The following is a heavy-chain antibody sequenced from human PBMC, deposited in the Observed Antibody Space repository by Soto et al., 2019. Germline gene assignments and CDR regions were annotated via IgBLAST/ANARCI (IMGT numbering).Heavy chain of an antibody. CDR3: ARDTNGLHY. V-gene: IGHV3-74*01. CDR2: ISTDGSIT. J-gene: IGHJ4*02. D-gene: IGHD2-8*01. CDR1: GLIFSNYK. Sequence: EVQLVESGGGLVQPGGSLRLSCAASGLIFSNYKMHWVRQAPGKGLVWVSRISTDGSITDYADSVKGRFTVSRDNAKNTLYLQMNSLRVDDTAAYYCARDTNGLHYWGQGTLVTVSS.